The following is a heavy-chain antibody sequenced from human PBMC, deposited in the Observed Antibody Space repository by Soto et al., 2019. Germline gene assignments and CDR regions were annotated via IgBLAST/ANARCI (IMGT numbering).Heavy chain of an antibody. D-gene: IGHD6-19*01. J-gene: IGHJ6*02. Sequence: ASVKVSCKASGYSFTDYHIHWVRQAPGQGLEWMGWISAYNGNTNYAQKLQGRVTMTTDTSTSTAYMELRSLRSDDTAVYYCARDPPNSSGWLTPLSKKYYYYYYGMDVWGQGTTVTVSS. CDR2: ISAYNGNT. V-gene: IGHV1-18*04. CDR3: ARDPPNSSGWLTPLSKKYYYYYYGMDV. CDR1: GYSFTDYH.